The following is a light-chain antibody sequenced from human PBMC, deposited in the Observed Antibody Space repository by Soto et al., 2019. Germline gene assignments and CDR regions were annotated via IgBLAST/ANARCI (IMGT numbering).Light chain of an antibody. V-gene: IGLV2-14*01. Sequence: QSALTQPASVSGSPGQSITISCTGTSSDVGGYNYVSWYQHHPGKAPKIMIYEVSDRPSGVSNRFSGSKSGNTDSLTISGFQTEDEAYYYCNSYTSSSTLVCGGGTKVTVL. CDR3: NSYTSSSTLV. J-gene: IGLJ2*01. CDR2: EVS. CDR1: SSDVGGYNY.